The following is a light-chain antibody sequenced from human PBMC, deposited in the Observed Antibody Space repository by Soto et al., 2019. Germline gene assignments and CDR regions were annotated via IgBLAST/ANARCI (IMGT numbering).Light chain of an antibody. CDR1: QSVTSRH. V-gene: IGKV3-20*01. CDR3: QQYHTSPYT. Sequence: EIVLTQSPGTLSLSPGERVTLSCRASQSVTSRHLAWYQQKPGQAPRLLIFAASGRPPTIPSRFSGSGSGTDFTHTISRLEAEDFAVYFCQQYHTSPYTFGQGTRLEIK. CDR2: AAS. J-gene: IGKJ2*01.